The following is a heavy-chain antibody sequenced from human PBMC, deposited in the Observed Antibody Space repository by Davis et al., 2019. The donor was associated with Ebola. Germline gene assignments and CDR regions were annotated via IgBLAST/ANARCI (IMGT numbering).Heavy chain of an antibody. CDR1: GGSVSSGSYY. CDR2: IYYSGST. CDR3: ARGPSIWNFDC. Sequence: SETLSLTCTVSGGSVSSGSYYWSWIRQPPGKGLEWIGYIYYSGSTNYNPSLKSRVTISVDTSKNQFSLKLSSVTAADTAVYYCARGPSIWNFDCWGQGTLVTVSS. J-gene: IGHJ4*02. V-gene: IGHV4-61*01. D-gene: IGHD1-1*01.